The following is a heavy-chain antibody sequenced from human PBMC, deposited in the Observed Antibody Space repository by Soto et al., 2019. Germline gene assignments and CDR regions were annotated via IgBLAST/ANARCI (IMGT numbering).Heavy chain of an antibody. V-gene: IGHV4-39*01. Sequence: PSETLSLTCTVSGVSISSSNYFWCWMRQPPGKGLEWIGSIYYSGGTYYNPSLKSRVTISVDTSKNQFSLKLSSVTAADTAVYYCARHFSVDYFDYWGQGALVTVSS. J-gene: IGHJ4*02. CDR1: GVSISSSNYF. CDR3: ARHFSVDYFDY. CDR2: IYYSGGT.